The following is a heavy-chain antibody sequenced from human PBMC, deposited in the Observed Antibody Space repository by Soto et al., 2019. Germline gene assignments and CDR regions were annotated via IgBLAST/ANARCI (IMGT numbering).Heavy chain of an antibody. CDR1: GFTFGRSS. V-gene: IGHV3-30*04. D-gene: IGHD6-19*01. J-gene: IGHJ4*02. CDR3: ARGTGWFFF. Sequence: QVQLVESGGGVVQPGRSLRLSCAASGFTFGRSSLHWARQAPGKGLEWVAGISSDGRNEFYADSVRGRFTISRNNSMSTLELLMNTLGSDDTAVYYCARGTGWFFFWGQGTLVIVSS. CDR2: ISSDGRNE.